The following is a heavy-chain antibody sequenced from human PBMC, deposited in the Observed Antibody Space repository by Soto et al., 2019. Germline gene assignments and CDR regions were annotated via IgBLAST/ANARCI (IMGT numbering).Heavy chain of an antibody. V-gene: IGHV3-15*01. J-gene: IGHJ3*02. Sequence: XGALRLSCAAAGFTFSNAWMSWVRQAPGKGLEWVGRIKSKTDGGTTDYAAPVKGRFTISRDDSKNTLYLQMNSLKTEDTAVYYCTTDLTFFVPDLGPAFDIWGQGTMVTVS. CDR1: GFTFSNAW. CDR3: TTDLTFFVPDLGPAFDI. CDR2: IKSKTDGGTT. D-gene: IGHD3-3*02.